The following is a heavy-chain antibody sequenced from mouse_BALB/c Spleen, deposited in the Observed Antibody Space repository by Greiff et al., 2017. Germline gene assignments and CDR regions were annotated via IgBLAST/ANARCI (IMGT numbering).Heavy chain of an antibody. CDR3: TLSSITTVVANFDY. CDR1: GYTFTDYE. Sequence: QVHVKQSGAELVRPGASVTLSCKASGYTFTDYEMHWVKQTPVHGLEWIGAIDPETGGTAYNQKFKGKATLTADKSSSTAYMELRSLTSEDSAVYYCTLSSITTVVANFDYWGQGTTLTVCS. CDR2: IDPETGGT. D-gene: IGHD1-1*01. J-gene: IGHJ2*01. V-gene: IGHV1-15*01.